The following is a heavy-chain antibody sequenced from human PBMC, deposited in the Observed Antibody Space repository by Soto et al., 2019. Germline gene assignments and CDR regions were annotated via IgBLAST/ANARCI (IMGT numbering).Heavy chain of an antibody. D-gene: IGHD2-2*01. CDR2: IKQDGSEK. V-gene: IGHV3-7*01. CDR3: ARVLWPAATASGYYMDV. CDR1: GFTFSSYW. Sequence: EVQLVESGGGLVQPGGSLTLSCAASGFTFSSYWMSWVRQAPGKGLEWVANIKQDGSEKYYVDSVKGRFTISRDNAKNSLYLQMNSLRAEDTAVYYCARVLWPAATASGYYMDVWGKGTTVTVSS. J-gene: IGHJ6*03.